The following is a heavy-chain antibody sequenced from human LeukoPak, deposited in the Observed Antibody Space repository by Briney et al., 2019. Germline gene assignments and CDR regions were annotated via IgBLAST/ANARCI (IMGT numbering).Heavy chain of an antibody. Sequence: ASVKVSCKASGYTFTGYYMHWVRQAPGQGLESMGWINPNSGGTNYAQKFQGRVTMTRDTSISTAYMELSRLRSDDTAVYYCARDWWELPPLCAFDIWGQGTMVTVSS. CDR2: INPNSGGT. CDR3: ARDWWELPPLCAFDI. J-gene: IGHJ3*02. D-gene: IGHD1-26*01. V-gene: IGHV1-2*02. CDR1: GYTFTGYY.